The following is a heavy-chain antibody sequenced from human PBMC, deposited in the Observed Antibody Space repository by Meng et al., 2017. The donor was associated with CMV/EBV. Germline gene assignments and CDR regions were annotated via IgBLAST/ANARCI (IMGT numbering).Heavy chain of an antibody. Sequence: SETLSLTCTVSGGSISSHYWSWIRQPPGKGLEWIGYIYYSGSTNYNPSLKSRVTISVDTSKNQFSLKLSSVTAADTAVYYCARGYQLPGWFDPWGQGTLVTVSS. V-gene: IGHV4-59*11. CDR1: GGSISSHY. J-gene: IGHJ5*02. D-gene: IGHD2-2*01. CDR2: IYYSGST. CDR3: ARGYQLPGWFDP.